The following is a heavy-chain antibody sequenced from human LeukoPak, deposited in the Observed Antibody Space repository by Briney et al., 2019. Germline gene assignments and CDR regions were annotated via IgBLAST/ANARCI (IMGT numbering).Heavy chain of an antibody. CDR1: GFTFSSYG. D-gene: IGHD3/OR15-3a*01. CDR2: ISYDGSNK. Sequence: GGSLRLSCAASGFTFSSYGMHWVRQAPGKGLEWVAVISYDGSNKYYADSVKGRLTISRDNAKNTLYLQMNSLRAEDTAVYYCARWTTDFLDYYYMDVWGKGTTVTISS. CDR3: ARWTTDFLDYYYMDV. J-gene: IGHJ6*03. V-gene: IGHV3-30*03.